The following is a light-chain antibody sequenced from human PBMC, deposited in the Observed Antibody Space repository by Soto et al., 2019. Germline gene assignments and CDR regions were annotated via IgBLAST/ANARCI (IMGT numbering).Light chain of an antibody. Sequence: QSVLTQPPSASGTPGQRVTISCSGSSSNIGINTVNWYQQVPGTAPELLIYTDNQRPSGVPDRFSGSKSGTSASLAISGLQSEDEADYYCAAWDDSLNGLYVFGTGTKVTVL. J-gene: IGLJ1*01. CDR1: SSNIGINT. CDR3: AAWDDSLNGLYV. CDR2: TDN. V-gene: IGLV1-44*01.